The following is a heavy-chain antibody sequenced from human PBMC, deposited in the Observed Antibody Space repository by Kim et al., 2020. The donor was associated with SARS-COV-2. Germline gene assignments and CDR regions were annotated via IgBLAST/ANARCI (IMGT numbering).Heavy chain of an antibody. V-gene: IGHV2-5*01. J-gene: IGHJ4*02. D-gene: IGHD3-22*01. CDR3: ARYPRYDSSGYYFDY. Sequence: PSLKSRLTITKDTSKNQVVLTMTNMDPVDTATYYCARYPRYDSSGYYFDYWGQGTLVTVSS.